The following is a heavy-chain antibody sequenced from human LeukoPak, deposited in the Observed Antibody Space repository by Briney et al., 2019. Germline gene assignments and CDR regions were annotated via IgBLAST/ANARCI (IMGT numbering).Heavy chain of an antibody. V-gene: IGHV2-5*01. CDR2: IYWNDNE. Sequence: KESGPTLVKPTQTLTLTCTFSGFSLTTSGVGVGWIRQPPGKALEWLALIYWNDNELYSASLKSRLTITKDISKNQVVLTMTNMDPVDTATYYCAHRRPPWAFGDYFDFWGQGTLVTVSS. D-gene: IGHD3-16*01. CDR3: AHRRPPWAFGDYFDF. CDR1: GFSLTTSGVG. J-gene: IGHJ4*02.